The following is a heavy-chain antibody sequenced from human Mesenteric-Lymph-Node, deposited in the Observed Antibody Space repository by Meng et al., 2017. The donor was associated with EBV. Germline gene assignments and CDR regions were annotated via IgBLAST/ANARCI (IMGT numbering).Heavy chain of an antibody. J-gene: IGHJ4*02. Sequence: SAPVLLKPSATLSRTCDVSRRSITSINCWIWCRQPPGKGLEWIGEIFHSGSAKYNPSLKSRVTISVDKSKNHFSLRLSSVTAADTAVYYCVRRVVVMKEEELDHWGQGTLVTVSS. D-gene: IGHD3-22*01. V-gene: IGHV4-4*02. CDR3: VRRVVVMKEEELDH. CDR2: IFHSGSA. CDR1: RRSITSINC.